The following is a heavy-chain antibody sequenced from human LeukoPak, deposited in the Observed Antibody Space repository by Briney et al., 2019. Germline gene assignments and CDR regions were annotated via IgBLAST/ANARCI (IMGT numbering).Heavy chain of an antibody. J-gene: IGHJ3*02. CDR3: ARDPNYGYYYDSSGYHAFDI. Sequence: SETLSLTCTVSGGSISSSSYYWGWIRQPPGKGLEWIGSIYHSGSTYYNPSLKSRVTISVDTSKNQFSLKLSSVTAADTAVYYCARDPNYGYYYDSSGYHAFDIWGQGTMVTVSS. D-gene: IGHD3-22*01. V-gene: IGHV4-39*07. CDR2: IYHSGST. CDR1: GGSISSSSYY.